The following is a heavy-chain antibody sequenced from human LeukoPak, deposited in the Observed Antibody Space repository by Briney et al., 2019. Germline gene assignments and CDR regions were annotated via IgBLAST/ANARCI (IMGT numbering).Heavy chain of an antibody. CDR3: ARDREWSRVYQYMDV. V-gene: IGHV3-30*04. CDR1: EFTFSSYA. CDR2: ISYDGRNK. D-gene: IGHD6-19*01. Sequence: GGSLRLSCAASEFTFSSYAMHWVRQAPGKGLEWVAVISYDGRNKYYADSVKGRFTISRDNSKNTLYLQMNSLRAEDTTVYYCARDREWSRVYQYMDVWGKGTTVTVSS. J-gene: IGHJ6*04.